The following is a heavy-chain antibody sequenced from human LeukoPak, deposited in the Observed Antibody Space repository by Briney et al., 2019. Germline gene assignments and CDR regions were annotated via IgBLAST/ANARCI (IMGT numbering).Heavy chain of an antibody. CDR2: IYVGGTT. Sequence: GGSLRLFCAASGFTVSSQYMIWVRQAPGKGLEWVSLIYVGGTTFYADSVKGRFAISRDNSKNALYLQMNSLRAEDTAVYYCLTGGFYWGQGTLVTVSS. CDR3: LTGGFY. J-gene: IGHJ4*02. CDR1: GFTVSSQY. V-gene: IGHV3-66*01. D-gene: IGHD3-16*01.